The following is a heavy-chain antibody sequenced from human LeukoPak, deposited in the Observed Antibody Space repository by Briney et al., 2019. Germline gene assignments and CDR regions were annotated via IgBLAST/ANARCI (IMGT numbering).Heavy chain of an antibody. D-gene: IGHD1-7*01. J-gene: IGHJ6*02. CDR2: TYYRSKWYN. Sequence: SQTLSLTCAISGDSVSSNSAARNWIRQSPSRGLEWLVRTYYRSKWYNDYAVSVKSRITINPDTSKNQFSLQLNSVTPEDTAVYYCARDARSNWNYYYYYYYGMDVWGQGTTVTVSS. V-gene: IGHV6-1*01. CDR1: GDSVSSNSAA. CDR3: ARDARSNWNYYYYYYYGMDV.